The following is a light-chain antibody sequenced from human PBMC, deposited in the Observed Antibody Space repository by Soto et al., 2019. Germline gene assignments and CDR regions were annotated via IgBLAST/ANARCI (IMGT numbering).Light chain of an antibody. Sequence: EIVLTQSPGTLSLSPGERATLSCRASQSVSSSYLAWYQQKPGQAPRLLIYGASSTATGIPDRFSGSGSGIDFTITISRLEPEDFALYYCQQYGSTMYTFGQGTKLEIK. CDR2: GAS. V-gene: IGKV3-20*01. CDR1: QSVSSSY. J-gene: IGKJ2*01. CDR3: QQYGSTMYT.